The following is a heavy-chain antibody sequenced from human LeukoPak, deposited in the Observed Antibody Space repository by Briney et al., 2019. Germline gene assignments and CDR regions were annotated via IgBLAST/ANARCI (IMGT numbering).Heavy chain of an antibody. D-gene: IGHD3-10*01. V-gene: IGHV5-51*01. CDR3: ARQSRDGSKTRGYYFDF. CDR2: IYPADSDT. Sequence: GESLKIACQVSGYIFTHYWIGWVRHMPGNGLESMGIIYPADSDTKYSPSFQGQVTISADKSINTVYLQWSSLKASDTAMYYFARQSRDGSKTRGYYFDFWGQGTLVTVSS. J-gene: IGHJ4*02. CDR1: GYIFTHYW.